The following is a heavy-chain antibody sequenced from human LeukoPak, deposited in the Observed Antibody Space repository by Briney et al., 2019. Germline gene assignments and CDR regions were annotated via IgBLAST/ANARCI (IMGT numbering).Heavy chain of an antibody. Sequence: GGSLRLSCAASGFPFSTYSMNWVRQAPGKGLEWVSSISGSSSSTYYADSVKGRFTISRDNAKNSLYLQMNSLRAEYTAVYYCAREQYYGSGSYYICWFDPWGQGTLVAVSS. CDR2: ISGSSSST. V-gene: IGHV3-21*01. CDR3: AREQYYGSGSYYICWFDP. J-gene: IGHJ5*02. D-gene: IGHD3-10*01. CDR1: GFPFSTYS.